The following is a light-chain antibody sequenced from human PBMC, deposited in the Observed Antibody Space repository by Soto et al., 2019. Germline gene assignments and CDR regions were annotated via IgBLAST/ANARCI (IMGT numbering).Light chain of an antibody. Sequence: LTQPASVSGSPGQSITISCTGTSSDVGGYNYVSWYQQHPGKAPKLMIYEVSYRPSGVSNRFSGSKSGNTASLTISGLQAEDEADYYCSSYTTSSPPYVFGTGTKVTVL. CDR3: SSYTTSSPPYV. J-gene: IGLJ1*01. V-gene: IGLV2-14*01. CDR1: SSDVGGYNY. CDR2: EVS.